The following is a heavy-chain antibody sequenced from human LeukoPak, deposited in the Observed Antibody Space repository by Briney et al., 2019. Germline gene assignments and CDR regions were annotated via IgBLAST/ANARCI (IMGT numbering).Heavy chain of an antibody. J-gene: IGHJ5*02. Sequence: SGPTLVKPTQTLTLTCTFSGFSLNTSGVSVGWIRQPPGKALEWLAIIYWNDDKRYSPALTSRLTITKDTSKNQVVLTMTNMDPVDTATYYCAHPRESSSWYKRTSYTYFDPWGQGTLVTVSS. D-gene: IGHD6-13*01. V-gene: IGHV2-5*01. CDR2: IYWNDDK. CDR3: AHPRESSSWYKRTSYTYFDP. CDR1: GFSLNTSGVS.